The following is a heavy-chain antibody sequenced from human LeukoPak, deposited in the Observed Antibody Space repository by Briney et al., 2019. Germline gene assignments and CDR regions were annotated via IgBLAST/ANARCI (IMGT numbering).Heavy chain of an antibody. CDR3: ARDSIKGYYYDSSGYYYPHYFDY. Sequence: SVKVCCKASGGTFSSYAISWVRQAPGQGLEWMGGIIPIFDTGNYAQKFQGRVTITTDESTSTAYMELSSLRSEDTAVYYRARDSIKGYYYDSSGYYYPHYFDYWGQGTLVTVSS. J-gene: IGHJ4*02. D-gene: IGHD3-22*01. CDR2: IIPIFDTG. CDR1: GGTFSSYA. V-gene: IGHV1-69*05.